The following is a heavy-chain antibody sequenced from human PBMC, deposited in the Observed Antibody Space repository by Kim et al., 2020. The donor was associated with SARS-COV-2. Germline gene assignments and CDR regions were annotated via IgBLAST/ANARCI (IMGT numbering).Heavy chain of an antibody. CDR2: ISSSGSTI. CDR1: GFTFSDYY. J-gene: IGHJ6*02. V-gene: IGHV3-11*04. CDR3: ARAQLAPYYYGMDV. Sequence: GGSLRLSCAASGFTFSDYYMSWIRQAPGKGLEWVSYISSSGSTIYYADSVKGRFTISRDNAKNSLYLQMNSLRAEDTAVYYCARAQLAPYYYGMDVWGQGTTVTVSS. D-gene: IGHD6-13*01.